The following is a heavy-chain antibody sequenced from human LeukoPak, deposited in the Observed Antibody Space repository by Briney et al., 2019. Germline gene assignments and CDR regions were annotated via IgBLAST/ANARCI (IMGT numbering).Heavy chain of an antibody. V-gene: IGHV1-2*02. Sequence: ASVTVSCKASGYTFTYYYMHWVRQAPGQGREWMGWIDPKSGGTNYAQKFKGRVTMTRDTSISAGYMELSGLRSDDTAVYYCARATHNTGSYVSDYWGQGTLVTVSS. D-gene: IGHD1-26*01. CDR1: GYTFTYYY. J-gene: IGHJ4*02. CDR3: ARATHNTGSYVSDY. CDR2: IDPKSGGT.